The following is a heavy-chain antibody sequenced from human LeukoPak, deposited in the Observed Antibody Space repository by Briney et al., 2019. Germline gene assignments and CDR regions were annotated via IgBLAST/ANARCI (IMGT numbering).Heavy chain of an antibody. Sequence: GGSLRLSCAASGFTFSTYDMNWVRQAPGKGLEWVSYISRISSKIYYADSVKGRFTISRDNSKNTLYLQMNSLRAEDTAVYYCAKGLLVTYYYDSSGQPAVDYWGQGTLVTVSS. V-gene: IGHV3-48*01. CDR3: AKGLLVTYYYDSSGQPAVDY. D-gene: IGHD3-22*01. J-gene: IGHJ4*02. CDR2: ISRISSKI. CDR1: GFTFSTYD.